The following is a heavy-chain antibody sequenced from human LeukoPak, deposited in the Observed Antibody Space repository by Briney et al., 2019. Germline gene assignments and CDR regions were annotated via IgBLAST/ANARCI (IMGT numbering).Heavy chain of an antibody. CDR1: GYTFTGYY. V-gene: IGHV1-2*02. CDR2: INPNSGGT. Sequence: VASVKVSCKASGYTFTGYYMHWVRQAPGQGLEWMGWINPNSGGTNYAQKFQGRVTMTRDTSIRTDYMELSRLRADDTAVYYCARDLPDMVRGVSDYWGQGTLVTVSS. D-gene: IGHD3-10*01. CDR3: ARDLPDMVRGVSDY. J-gene: IGHJ4*02.